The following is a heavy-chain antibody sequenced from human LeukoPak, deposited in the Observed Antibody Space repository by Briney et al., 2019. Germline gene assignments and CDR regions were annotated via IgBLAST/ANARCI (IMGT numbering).Heavy chain of an antibody. CDR3: VRYGVAYGMDV. CDR1: GFGFSNYW. J-gene: IGHJ6*02. V-gene: IGHV3-7*01. Sequence: GGSLRLSCAASGFGFSNYWMGWVRQTPGRGLEWVAYIKPDGSVTQYVDSVKGRFTISRDNAQNSLSLQMNSLGAEDTAVYYCVRYGVAYGMDVWGQGTTATVS. D-gene: IGHD2-15*01. CDR2: IKPDGSVT.